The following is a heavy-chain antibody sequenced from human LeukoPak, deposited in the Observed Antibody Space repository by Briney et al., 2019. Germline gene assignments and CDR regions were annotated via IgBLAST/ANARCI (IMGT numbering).Heavy chain of an antibody. CDR3: ARYCSSTSCYSNYYYYMDV. CDR1: GFTLSTYS. Sequence: GSLRLSCAASGFTLSTYSMNWVRQAPGKGLEWVSSISSSSNYIYYVDSVKGRFTISRDNAKNSLYLQMNSLRADDTAVYYCARYCSSTSCYSNYYYYMDVWGKGTTVTISS. J-gene: IGHJ6*03. V-gene: IGHV3-21*01. CDR2: ISSSSNYI. D-gene: IGHD2-2*01.